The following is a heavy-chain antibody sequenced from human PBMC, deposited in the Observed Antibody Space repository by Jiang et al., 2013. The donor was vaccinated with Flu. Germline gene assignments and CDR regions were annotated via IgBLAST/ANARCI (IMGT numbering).Heavy chain of an antibody. CDR1: GGSISHYY. V-gene: IGHV4-59*08. J-gene: IGHJ3*01. CDR3: VRHPPRDVSGFAFDF. CDR2: IFYSGST. D-gene: IGHD1-26*01. Sequence: QLVESGPGLVKPSETLSLTCTVSGGSISHYYWSWIRQPPGKGLEWIGYIFYSGSTNYNPSLQGRLTISIDTSKNQFSLRLRSVTAADTAVYYCVRHPPRDVSGFAFDFWGQGTIITVSS.